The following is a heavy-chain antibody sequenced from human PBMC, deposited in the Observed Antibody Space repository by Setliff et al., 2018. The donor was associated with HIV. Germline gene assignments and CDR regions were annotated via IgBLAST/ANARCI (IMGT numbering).Heavy chain of an antibody. J-gene: IGHJ4*02. V-gene: IGHV4-39*01. D-gene: IGHD2-8*01. CDR3: ARLKLSGVIDY. CDR1: GGAFNTSSSY. CDR2: IFYSGSA. Sequence: SETLSLTCTVSGGAFNTSSSYWGWIRQHPGKGLEYIGGIFYSGSAYYNPSLKSRVTISVDTSKNQLSLKLSSVTAADTAVYYCARLKLSGVIDYWGQGTLVTVSS.